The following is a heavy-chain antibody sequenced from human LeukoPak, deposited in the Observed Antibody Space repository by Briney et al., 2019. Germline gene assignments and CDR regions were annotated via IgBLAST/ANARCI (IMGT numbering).Heavy chain of an antibody. V-gene: IGHV4-4*07. CDR1: GGSISSYY. CDR3: ARDRSARGYGDTSD. CDR2: IYTSGST. Sequence: PSETLSLTCTVSGGSISSYYWSWIRQPAGEGLEWIGRIYTSGSTNYNPSLKSRVTMSVDTSKNQFSLNLSSVTAADTAVYYCARDRSARGYGDTSDWGQGTLVTVSS. J-gene: IGHJ4*02. D-gene: IGHD4-17*01.